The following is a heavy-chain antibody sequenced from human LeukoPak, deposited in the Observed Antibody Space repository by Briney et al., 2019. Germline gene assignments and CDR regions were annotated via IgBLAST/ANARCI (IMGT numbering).Heavy chain of an antibody. D-gene: IGHD4-11*01. V-gene: IGHV4-39*07. CDR2: IYCSGST. Sequence: SETLSLTCTVSGGSISSSSYYWGWIRQPPGMGLEWIVSIYCSGSTYYNPSLKSRVTISVDTSKNQFSLKLNSVTAADTAIYYCARGNMWDYRRYYYYMDVWGKGTTVTVSS. CDR3: ARGNMWDYRRYYYYMDV. J-gene: IGHJ6*03. CDR1: GGSISSSSYY.